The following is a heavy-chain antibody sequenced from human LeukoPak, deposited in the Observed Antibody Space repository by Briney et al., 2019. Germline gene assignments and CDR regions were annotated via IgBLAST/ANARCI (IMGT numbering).Heavy chain of an antibody. J-gene: IGHJ4*02. CDR2: IYYSGST. D-gene: IGHD5-24*01. Sequence: SETLSLTCTVSGGSISNYYWSWIRQPPGKGLEWIGYIYYSGSTYYNPSLKSRVTISVDTSKNQFSLKLSSVTAADTAVYYCARDGDRDGYNRFDYWGQGTLVTVSS. CDR1: GGSISNYY. V-gene: IGHV4-59*12. CDR3: ARDGDRDGYNRFDY.